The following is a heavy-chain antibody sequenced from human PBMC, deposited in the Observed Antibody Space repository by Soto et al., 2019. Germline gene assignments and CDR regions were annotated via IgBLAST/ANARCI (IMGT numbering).Heavy chain of an antibody. D-gene: IGHD6-19*01. CDR2: IYHSGRT. J-gene: IGHJ4*02. CDR1: GGSISTNW. V-gene: IGHV4-4*02. CDR3: ARHIAVSGTRGFDF. Sequence: QVQLQESGPGLMKPSGTLSLTCAVSGGSISTNWWRWVRQPPGKGLEWIGEIYHSGRTNYNPSLENRVTMSVDKSQNHLSLILTAVTAADTDVYYCARHIAVSGTRGFDFWGQGTLVTVSS.